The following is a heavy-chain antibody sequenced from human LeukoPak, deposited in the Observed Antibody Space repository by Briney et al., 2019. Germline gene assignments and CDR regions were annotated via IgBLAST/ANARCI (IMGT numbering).Heavy chain of an antibody. Sequence: ASVKVSCKASGGTFSSYAISWVRQAPGQGLEWMGRIIPIFGTANYAQKFQGRVTITTDESTSTAYMELSSLRSEDTAVYYCARDFYDGSSWYLDYWGQGTLVTVSS. J-gene: IGHJ4*02. CDR2: IIPIFGTA. V-gene: IGHV1-69*05. CDR1: GGTFSSYA. CDR3: ARDFYDGSSWYLDY. D-gene: IGHD6-13*01.